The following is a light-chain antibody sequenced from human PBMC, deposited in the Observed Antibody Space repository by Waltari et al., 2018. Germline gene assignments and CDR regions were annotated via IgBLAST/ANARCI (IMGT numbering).Light chain of an antibody. Sequence: IVLTQSPGTLSLSPGDRASLSCKAIQRLCKNYGAWYQHKPGQAPRLVIYGASSRAAGIPDRFSGSGSGTDFTLTISRLEPQDFAVYYCQQYASSVLYTFGQGTKLEIK. V-gene: IGKV3-20*01. J-gene: IGKJ2*01. CDR1: QRLCKNY. CDR2: GAS. CDR3: QQYASSVLYT.